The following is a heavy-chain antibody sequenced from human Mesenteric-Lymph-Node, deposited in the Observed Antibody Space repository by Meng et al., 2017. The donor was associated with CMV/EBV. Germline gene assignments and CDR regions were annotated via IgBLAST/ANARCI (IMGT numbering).Heavy chain of an antibody. CDR3: ANLCGGDCYYYYYGMDV. J-gene: IGHJ6*02. CDR1: GFTFSSYA. Sequence: GGSLRLSCAASGFTFSSYALSWVRQAPGKGLEWVSTIRTGGDGGGDSTYYADSVKGRFTISRDNSKRTLYLQMNALRAEDTAIYYCANLCGGDCYYYYYGMDVWGQGTTVTVSS. V-gene: IGHV3-23*01. D-gene: IGHD2-21*01. CDR2: IRTGGDGGGDST.